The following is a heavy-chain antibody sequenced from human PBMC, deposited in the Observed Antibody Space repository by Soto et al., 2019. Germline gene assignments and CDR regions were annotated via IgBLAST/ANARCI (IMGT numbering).Heavy chain of an antibody. J-gene: IGHJ4*02. CDR2: INPNSGGT. CDR1: GSY. Sequence: GSYRWWVRQEPEQGLEWMGWINPNSGGTNYAQKFQGWVTMTRDTSISTAYMELSRLRSDDTAVYYCARGSKGSLIFDYWGQGTLVTVSS. V-gene: IGHV1-2*04. D-gene: IGHD6-13*01. CDR3: ARGSKGSLIFDY.